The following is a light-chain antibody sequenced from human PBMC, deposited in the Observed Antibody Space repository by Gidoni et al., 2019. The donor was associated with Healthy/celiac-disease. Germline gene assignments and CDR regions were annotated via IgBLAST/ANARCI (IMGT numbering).Light chain of an antibody. J-gene: IGLJ2*01. Sequence: SYELTQPPSVSLSPGQTARITCSGDALPKQYAYWYQQKPGQAPVLVIYKDSERPSGIPERFSGSSSGTTVTLTISGVQAEGEADYYCQSADSSGTYVVFGGGTKLTVL. CDR1: ALPKQY. CDR2: KDS. V-gene: IGLV3-25*03. CDR3: QSADSSGTYVV.